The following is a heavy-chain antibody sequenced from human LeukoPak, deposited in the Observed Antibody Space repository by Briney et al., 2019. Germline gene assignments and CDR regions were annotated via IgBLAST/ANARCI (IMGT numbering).Heavy chain of an antibody. Sequence: GGSLRLSCAASGFSFDDYGMSWVRQAPGKGLEWLSGINWKTGATGYSDSVKGRFTISRDNAKNSLYLQMNSLRAEDTAVYYCARDRTGYDFWSGYNYWGQGTLVTVSS. D-gene: IGHD3-3*01. J-gene: IGHJ4*02. CDR3: ARDRTGYDFWSGYNY. V-gene: IGHV3-20*04. CDR1: GFSFDDYG. CDR2: INWKTGAT.